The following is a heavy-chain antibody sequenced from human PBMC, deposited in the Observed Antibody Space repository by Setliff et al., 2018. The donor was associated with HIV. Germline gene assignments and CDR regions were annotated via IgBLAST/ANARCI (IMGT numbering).Heavy chain of an antibody. D-gene: IGHD6-13*01. J-gene: IGHJ4*02. Sequence: SETLSLTCTVSGGSISSSSYYWGWIRQPPGKGLEWTGSIYHSGSTYYNPSLKSRVTISVDTSKNQFSLKLSSVTAADTAVYYCARPGIGDSSSWYYFDHWGQGTLVTVSS. CDR2: IYHSGST. CDR3: ARPGIGDSSSWYYFDH. CDR1: GGSISSSSYY. V-gene: IGHV4-39*07.